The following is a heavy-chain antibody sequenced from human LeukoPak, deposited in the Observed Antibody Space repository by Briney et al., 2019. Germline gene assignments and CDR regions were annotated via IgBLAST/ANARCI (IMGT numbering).Heavy chain of an antibody. Sequence: SETLSLTCTVSGGSISSSSYYWGWIRQPPGKGLEWIGSIYYSGSTYYNPSLKSRVTISVDTSKNQFSLKLSSVTAADTAVYYCARSPPAAAGDFDYWGQGTLVTVSS. CDR2: IYYSGST. D-gene: IGHD6-13*01. CDR3: ARSPPAAAGDFDY. J-gene: IGHJ4*02. CDR1: GGSISSSSYY. V-gene: IGHV4-39*07.